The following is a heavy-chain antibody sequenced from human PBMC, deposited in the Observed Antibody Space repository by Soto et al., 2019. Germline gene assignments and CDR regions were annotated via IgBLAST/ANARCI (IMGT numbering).Heavy chain of an antibody. CDR1: GFTFSTCV. Sequence: QVQLVESGGGVVQPGGSLRLSCAASGFTFSTCVMHLVRQAPGKGLEWMAIVSYGGVNKYYADSVKGRFTISRDISESPLYLQMNSLRTEDTAVYYSARKEFEDGRGHFDYWGKGTMVSVSS. CDR3: ARKEFEDGRGHFDY. V-gene: IGHV3-30-3*01. D-gene: IGHD3-22*01. J-gene: IGHJ4*02. CDR2: VSYGGVNK.